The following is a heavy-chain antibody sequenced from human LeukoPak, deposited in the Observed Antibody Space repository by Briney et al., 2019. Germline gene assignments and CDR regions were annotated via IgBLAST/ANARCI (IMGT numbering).Heavy chain of an antibody. Sequence: GRSLRLSCAASGFTFSSYGMHWVRQAPGKGLEWVAVTWYDGNNKYYADSVKGRFTISRDNSKNTLYLQMNSLTVEDTAFYYCARGVHSLDYWGQGTLVTVSS. CDR1: GFTFSSYG. J-gene: IGHJ4*02. D-gene: IGHD3-3*01. CDR3: ARGVHSLDY. V-gene: IGHV3-33*01. CDR2: TWYDGNNK.